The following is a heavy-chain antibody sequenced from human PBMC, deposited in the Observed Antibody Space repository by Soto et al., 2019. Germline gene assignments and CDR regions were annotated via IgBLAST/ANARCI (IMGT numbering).Heavy chain of an antibody. V-gene: IGHV3-30*04. Sequence: QVQLVESGGGVVQPGRSLRLSCAASGFTFSSYAIHWVRQAPGKGLEWVAVISYDGSNKYYADSVRGRFTISRDNSRNTLYVQMNSLRAEDTAMYYCAKGIFGVVSPFDFWGQGTLVTVSS. CDR3: AKGIFGVVSPFDF. J-gene: IGHJ4*02. CDR2: ISYDGSNK. D-gene: IGHD3-3*01. CDR1: GFTFSSYA.